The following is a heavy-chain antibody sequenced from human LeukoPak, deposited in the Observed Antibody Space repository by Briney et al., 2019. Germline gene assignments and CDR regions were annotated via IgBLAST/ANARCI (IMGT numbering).Heavy chain of an antibody. CDR2: ISSSSDYT. Sequence: VGSLRLSCVASGFTFSDYYMSWIRQAPGKGLEWVSYISSSSDYTNYADSVRGRFTISRDNAKNSLYLQMNSLRAEDTAVYYCARPPYSSSWDLGWFDPWGQGTLITVFS. CDR1: GFTFSDYY. J-gene: IGHJ5*02. CDR3: ARPPYSSSWDLGWFDP. V-gene: IGHV3-11*06. D-gene: IGHD6-13*01.